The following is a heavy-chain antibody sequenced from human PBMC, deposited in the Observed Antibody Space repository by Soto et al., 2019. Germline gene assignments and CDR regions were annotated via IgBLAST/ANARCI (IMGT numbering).Heavy chain of an antibody. CDR3: ARTRERYSSSSLYYYYGMDV. J-gene: IGHJ6*02. V-gene: IGHV1-69*13. CDR2: IIPIFGTA. D-gene: IGHD6-6*01. Sequence: GASVKVSCKASGGTFCSYAISWVRQAPGQGLEWMGGIIPIFGTANYAQKFQGRVTITADESTSTAYMELSSLRSEDTAVYYCARTRERYSSSSLYYYYGMDVWGQGTTVTVSS. CDR1: GGTFCSYA.